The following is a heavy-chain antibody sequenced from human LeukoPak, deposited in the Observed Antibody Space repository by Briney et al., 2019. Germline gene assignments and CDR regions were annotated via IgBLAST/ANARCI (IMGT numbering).Heavy chain of an antibody. Sequence: PGRSLRLSCAASGFTFSSYGMHWVRQAPGKGLEWVAVISYDGSNKYYADSVKGRFTISRDNSKNTLYLQMNSLRAEDSAVYFCGRDPNGDCVGAFEFWGQGTLDTVSS. CDR2: ISYDGSNK. D-gene: IGHD2-21*02. V-gene: IGHV3-30*03. CDR1: GFTFSSYG. CDR3: GRDPNGDCVGAFEF. J-gene: IGHJ3*01.